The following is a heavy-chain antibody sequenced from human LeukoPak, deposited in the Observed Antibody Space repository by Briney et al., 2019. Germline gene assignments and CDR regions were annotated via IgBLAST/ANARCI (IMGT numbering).Heavy chain of an antibody. CDR2: ISYDGSNK. Sequence: GGSLRLSCAASGFTFSSYGMHWVRQAPGKGLEWVAVISYDGSNKYYADSVKGRFTISRDNSKNTLYLQMNSLRAEDTAVYYCAKDQGIAAAGMDYWGQGTLVTVSS. CDR3: AKDQGIAAAGMDY. D-gene: IGHD6-13*01. J-gene: IGHJ4*02. V-gene: IGHV3-30*18. CDR1: GFTFSSYG.